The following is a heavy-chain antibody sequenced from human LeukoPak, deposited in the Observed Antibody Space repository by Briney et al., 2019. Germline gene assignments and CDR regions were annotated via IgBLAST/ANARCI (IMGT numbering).Heavy chain of an antibody. V-gene: IGHV3-23*01. Sequence: HPGGSLRLSCEASGFTFSTYAMSWVRQASGKGLEWVSGISGSGSITYYADSVKGRFTISRDNSKNTLFLEMSSLRAEDTAVYYCARVGSSGWDGCDIWGQGTMVTVSS. CDR3: ARVGSSGWDGCDI. D-gene: IGHD6-19*01. CDR1: GFTFSTYA. CDR2: ISGSGSIT. J-gene: IGHJ3*02.